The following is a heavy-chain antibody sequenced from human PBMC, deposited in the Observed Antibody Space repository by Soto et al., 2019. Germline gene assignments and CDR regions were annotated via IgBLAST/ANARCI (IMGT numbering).Heavy chain of an antibody. CDR3: ARPLWLGPYRDFGWFDP. D-gene: IGHD6-19*01. J-gene: IGHJ5*02. CDR2: INANSGST. V-gene: IGHV1-46*01. CDR1: GYTFTSYY. Sequence: ASVKVSCKASGYTFTSYYMHWVRQAPGQGLEWMGIINANSGSTSYAQKFQGRVTMTTDTSTSTAYMELSSLRSDDTAVYYCARPLWLGPYRDFGWFDPWGQGTLVTVSS.